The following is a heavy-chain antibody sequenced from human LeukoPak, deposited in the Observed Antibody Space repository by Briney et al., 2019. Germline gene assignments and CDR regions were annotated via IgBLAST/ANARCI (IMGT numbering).Heavy chain of an antibody. CDR1: GFTVSSNY. CDR2: IYSGGST. Sequence: GGSLRLSCAASGFTVSSNYMSWVRQAPGKRLEWVSVIYSGGSTYHADSVKGRFTISRDNSKNTLYLQMNSLRAEDTAVYYCAYSSGWYRPPLYWGQGTLVTVSS. V-gene: IGHV3-53*01. J-gene: IGHJ4*02. D-gene: IGHD6-19*01. CDR3: AYSSGWYRPPLY.